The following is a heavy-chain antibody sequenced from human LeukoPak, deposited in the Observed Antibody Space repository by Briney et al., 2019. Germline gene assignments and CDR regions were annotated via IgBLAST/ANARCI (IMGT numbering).Heavy chain of an antibody. CDR2: IYHSGST. CDR3: ARVDSYENWFDP. J-gene: IGHJ5*02. V-gene: IGHV4-4*03. D-gene: IGHD5-18*01. Sequence: PPESLSLTCAVSGGSISSSNWWSWVRQPPGKGLEWIGEIYHSGSTNYNPSLKSRVTISVDKSKNQFSLKLSSVTAADTAVYYCARVDSYENWFDPWGQGTLVTVSS. CDR1: GGSISSSNW.